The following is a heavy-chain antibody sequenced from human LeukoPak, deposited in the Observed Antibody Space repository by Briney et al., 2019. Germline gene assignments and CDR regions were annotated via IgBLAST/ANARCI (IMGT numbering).Heavy chain of an antibody. D-gene: IGHD3-10*01. CDR2: IGVTGDT. V-gene: IGHV3-13*01. Sequence: GGSLRLSCAASGFTFSKDDFHWVRQAPGKGLEWVAAIGVTGDTYYADSVKGRFTISREDAANSLYLQMRSLGAGDTAVYYCAKRPEAYGSGSYFSIDNWFDPWGQGTLVTVSS. CDR3: AKRPEAYGSGSYFSIDNWFDP. J-gene: IGHJ5*02. CDR1: GFTFSKDD.